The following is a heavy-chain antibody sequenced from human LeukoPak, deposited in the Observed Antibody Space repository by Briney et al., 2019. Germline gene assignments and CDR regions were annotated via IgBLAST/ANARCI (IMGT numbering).Heavy chain of an antibody. CDR2: ISSSGSYI. CDR1: GFTFSNAW. Sequence: PGGSLRLSCAASGFTFSNAWMNWVRQAPGKGLEWVSSISSSGSYIYYADSVKGRFTISRDNAKNSLHLQMNSLRAEDTAVYYCARGSGVQVWSSLDYWGQGTLVTVSS. V-gene: IGHV3-21*01. CDR3: ARGSGVQVWSSLDY. D-gene: IGHD5-18*01. J-gene: IGHJ4*02.